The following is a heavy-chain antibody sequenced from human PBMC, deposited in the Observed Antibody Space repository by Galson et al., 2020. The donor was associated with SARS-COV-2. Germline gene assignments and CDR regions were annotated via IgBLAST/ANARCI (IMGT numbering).Heavy chain of an antibody. CDR1: GFTFSSYA. D-gene: IGHD2-15*01. Sequence: GGSLRLSCAASGFTFSSYAMHWVRQAPGKGLEWVAVISYDGSNKYYADSVKGRFTISRDNSKNTLYLQMNSLRAEDTAVYYCARSKGGTYYYMDVWGKGTTVTVSS. J-gene: IGHJ6*03. CDR3: ARSKGGTYYYMDV. V-gene: IGHV3-30*04. CDR2: ISYDGSNK.